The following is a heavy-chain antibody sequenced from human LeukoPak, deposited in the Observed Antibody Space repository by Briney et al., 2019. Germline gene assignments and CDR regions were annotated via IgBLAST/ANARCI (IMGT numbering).Heavy chain of an antibody. CDR2: IHPGDSDT. CDR3: ARLGSSSSWSRSPLEY. D-gene: IGHD6-13*01. CDR1: GYSFTSYW. J-gene: IGHJ4*02. Sequence: GESLKISCKGSGYSFTSYWIGWVRQMPGEGLEWMGIIHPGDSDTRYSPSLQGQVTISADKSISTAYVQWSSLKASDTAMYYGARLGSSSSWSRSPLEYWGQGTLVTVSS. V-gene: IGHV5-51*01.